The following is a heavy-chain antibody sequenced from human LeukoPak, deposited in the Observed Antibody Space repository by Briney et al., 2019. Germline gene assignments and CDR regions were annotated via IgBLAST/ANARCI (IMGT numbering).Heavy chain of an antibody. Sequence: SETLSLTCTVFGGSLRDYFWTCIRHSPGKGRECIVEITDSTGDTSCNPSLNSRVSISLEKSKNQLSLELRSVTAADSAVYYCARGRIAKIVEVHSFSYGMDVWGQGTTVTASS. D-gene: IGHD3-22*01. J-gene: IGHJ6*02. CDR2: ITDSTGDT. CDR3: ARGRIAKIVEVHSFSYGMDV. CDR1: GGSLRDYF. V-gene: IGHV4-34*01.